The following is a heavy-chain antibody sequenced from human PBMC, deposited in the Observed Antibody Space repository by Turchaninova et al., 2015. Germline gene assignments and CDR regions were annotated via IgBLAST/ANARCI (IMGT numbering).Heavy chain of an antibody. CDR2: IRSKAYGGTT. D-gene: IGHD2-2*01. CDR3: RRYCSSTSFYLLDY. V-gene: IGHV3-49*04. J-gene: IGHJ4*02. Sequence: SGGGLVQPGRSLRLSCTASGFTFGDYAMSWVRQAPGKGLEWVGFIRSKAYGGTTEYVASVKGRFTISRDDSKSIAYLQMNGLKTKDTAVYYCRRYCSSTSFYLLDYWGQGTLVTVSS. CDR1: GFTFGDYA.